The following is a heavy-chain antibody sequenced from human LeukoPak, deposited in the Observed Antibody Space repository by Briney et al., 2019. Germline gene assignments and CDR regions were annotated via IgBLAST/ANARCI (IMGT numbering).Heavy chain of an antibody. D-gene: IGHD3-3*01. Sequence: GASVKVSCKASGYTFTSYDINWVRQATGQGLEWMGWMNPNSGNTGYAQKFQGRVTMTRNTSISTAYMELSSLRSEDTAVYYCARGGYYDSWSGYYPYYYYYYMDVWGKGTTVTVSS. J-gene: IGHJ6*03. V-gene: IGHV1-8*01. CDR1: GYTFTSYD. CDR3: ARGGYYDSWSGYYPYYYYYYMDV. CDR2: MNPNSGNT.